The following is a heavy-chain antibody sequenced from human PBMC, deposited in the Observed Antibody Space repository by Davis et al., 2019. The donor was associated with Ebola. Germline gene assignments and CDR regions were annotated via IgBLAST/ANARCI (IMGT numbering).Heavy chain of an antibody. CDR2: IYYNGNT. V-gene: IGHV4-59*08. CDR3: ARGSPVVVVAALLRGAPDY. CDR1: GGSISPYY. Sequence: MPSETLSLTCTVSGGSISPYYWSWIRQPPGKGLEWIGYIYYNGNTHYNPSLASRVTLSVDASKNQFSLSLSSVTAADTAVYYCARGSPVVVVAALLRGAPDYWGQGTLVTVSS. D-gene: IGHD2-15*01. J-gene: IGHJ4*02.